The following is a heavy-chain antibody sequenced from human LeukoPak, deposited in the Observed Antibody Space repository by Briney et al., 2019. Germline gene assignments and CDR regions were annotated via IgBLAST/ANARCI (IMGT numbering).Heavy chain of an antibody. V-gene: IGHV4-34*01. J-gene: IGHJ6*02. D-gene: IGHD2-2*01. CDR3: ARDKTAYCSSTSCPPRPRGYYYYYGMDV. Sequence: SETPSLTCAVYGGSFSGYYWSWIRQPPGKGLEWIGEINHSGSTNYNPSLKSRVTISVDTSKNQFSLKLSSVTAADTAVYYCARDKTAYCSSTSCPPRPRGYYYYYGMDVWGQGTTVTVSS. CDR1: GGSFSGYY. CDR2: INHSGST.